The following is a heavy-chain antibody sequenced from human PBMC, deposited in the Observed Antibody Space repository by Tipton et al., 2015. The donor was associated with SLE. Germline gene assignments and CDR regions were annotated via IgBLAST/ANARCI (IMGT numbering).Heavy chain of an antibody. CDR3: ARGGELEN. J-gene: IGHJ1*01. D-gene: IGHD1-1*01. Sequence: TLSLTCTVSGGSISSSSYYWSWIRQPPGKGLEWVGYIHYSGSTKYNPSLKSRVTISADTSKNQFSLKLSSVTAADTAVYYCARGGELENWGQGTLVTGSS. CDR1: GGSISSSSYY. CDR2: IHYSGST. V-gene: IGHV4-61*01.